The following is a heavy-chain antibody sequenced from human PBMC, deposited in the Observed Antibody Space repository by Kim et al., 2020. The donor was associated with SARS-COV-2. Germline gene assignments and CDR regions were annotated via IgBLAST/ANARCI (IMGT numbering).Heavy chain of an antibody. CDR2: ISGSGGST. CDR1: GFTFSSYA. Sequence: GGSLRLSCAASGFTFSSYAMSWVRQAPGKGLEWVSAISGSGGSTYYADYVKGRVTISRDNSKNTLYLQMNSLRAEDTAVYYCAKDIYYDSSGYPDHYYYGLDVWGQGTTVTVSS. D-gene: IGHD3-22*01. CDR3: AKDIYYDSSGYPDHYYYGLDV. J-gene: IGHJ6*02. V-gene: IGHV3-23*01.